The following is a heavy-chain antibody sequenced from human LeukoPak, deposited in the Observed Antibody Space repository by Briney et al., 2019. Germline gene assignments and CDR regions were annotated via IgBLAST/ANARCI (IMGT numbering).Heavy chain of an antibody. D-gene: IGHD4-17*01. J-gene: IGHJ4*02. CDR3: ARDRNGDPQTPDYYFDY. V-gene: IGHV3-30-3*01. Sequence: PGGSLRLSCAASGFTFSSYAMHWVRQAPGKGLEWVAVISYDGSNKYCADSVKGRFTISRDNSKNTLYLQMNSLRAEDTAVYYCARDRNGDPQTPDYYFDYWGQGTLVTVSS. CDR1: GFTFSSYA. CDR2: ISYDGSNK.